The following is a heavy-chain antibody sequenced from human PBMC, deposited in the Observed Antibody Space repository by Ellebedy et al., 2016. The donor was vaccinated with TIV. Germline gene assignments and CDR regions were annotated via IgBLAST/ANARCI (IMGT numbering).Heavy chain of an antibody. CDR2: ISYDGSNK. J-gene: IGHJ4*02. CDR1: GFTFSSYA. CDR3: ARANIMITFGGVIVTEDFDY. Sequence: GGSLRLXXAASGFTFSSYAMHWVRQAPGKGLEWVAVISYDGSNKYYADSVKGRFTISRDNSKNTLYLQMNSLRAEDTAVYYCARANIMITFGGVIVTEDFDYWGQGTLVTVSS. V-gene: IGHV3-30-3*01. D-gene: IGHD3-16*02.